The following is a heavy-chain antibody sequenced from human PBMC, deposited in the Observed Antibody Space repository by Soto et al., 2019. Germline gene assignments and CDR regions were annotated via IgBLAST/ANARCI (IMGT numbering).Heavy chain of an antibody. V-gene: IGHV4-59*03. CDR1: GGSISNNF. CDR3: AQLAPTYGTTVDY. J-gene: IGHJ4*02. D-gene: IGHD4-4*01. Sequence: QVQLQESGPGLVKPSETLSLTCTVSGGSISNNFWSWIRQPPGKGLEFVGYIHYDGRTNYNPSLKSRVTMSVDSSKNRFSLNLNSVTPTDTAVYYCAQLAPTYGTTVDYWGQGTLVTVSS. CDR2: IHYDGRT.